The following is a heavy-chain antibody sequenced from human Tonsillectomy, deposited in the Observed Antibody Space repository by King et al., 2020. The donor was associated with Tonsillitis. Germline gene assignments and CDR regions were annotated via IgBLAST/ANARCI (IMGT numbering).Heavy chain of an antibody. CDR2: ISSNGGIT. D-gene: IGHD1-14*01. V-gene: IGHV3-64*02. CDR1: GFSFSSYA. J-gene: IGHJ6*02. CDR3: ARGNRPYGMDV. Sequence: VQLVESGEGLVQPGGSLRLSCAASGFSFSSYAMHWVRQAPGKGLEYVSAISSNGGITYYADSVKGRFTISRDNSKNTMYLQMGSLRAEDMAVYYCARGNRPYGMDVWVQGTTVTVSS.